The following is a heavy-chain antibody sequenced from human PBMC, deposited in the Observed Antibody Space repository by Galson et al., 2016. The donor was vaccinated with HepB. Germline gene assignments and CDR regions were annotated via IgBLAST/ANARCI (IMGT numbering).Heavy chain of an antibody. J-gene: IGHJ6*03. Sequence: SVKVSCKASGYTFTSHYMHWVRQAPGQGLEWMGIINPSGGSTSYAQKFQGRVTMTRDTSTSTVYMELSSLRSEDTAIYYCARDLYCYSCGWDYYYYNMDVWGKGTTVTVSS. D-gene: IGHD2-15*01. CDR3: ARDLYCYSCGWDYYYYNMDV. CDR1: GYTFTSHY. CDR2: INPSGGST. V-gene: IGHV1-46*01.